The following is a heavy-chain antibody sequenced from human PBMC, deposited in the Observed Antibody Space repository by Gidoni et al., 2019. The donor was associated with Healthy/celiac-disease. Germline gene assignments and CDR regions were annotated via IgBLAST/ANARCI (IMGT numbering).Heavy chain of an antibody. CDR2: ISSSSSYI. D-gene: IGHD3-22*01. CDR3: ARNYYDSTRDWFDP. J-gene: IGHJ5*02. V-gene: IGHV3-21*01. CDR1: GFPFSSYS. Sequence: EVQLVESGGGLVKPGGSLRLSCAASGFPFSSYSMNWVRQAPGKGLEWVSSISSSSSYIDYADSVKGRFTISRDNAKNSLYLQMNSLRAEDTAVYYCARNYYDSTRDWFDPWGQGTLVTVSS.